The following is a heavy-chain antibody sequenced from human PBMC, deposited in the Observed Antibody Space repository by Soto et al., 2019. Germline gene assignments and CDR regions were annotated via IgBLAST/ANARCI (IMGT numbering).Heavy chain of an antibody. V-gene: IGHV4-39*01. J-gene: IGHJ3*02. CDR3: ARLVGSSWYSGAFDI. CDR1: GGSISSSSYY. D-gene: IGHD6-13*01. CDR2: IYYSGST. Sequence: PSETLSLTCTVSGGSISSSSYYWGWIRQPPGKGLEWIGSIYYSGSTYYNPSLKSRVTISVDTSKNQFSLKLSSVTAADTAVYYCARLVGSSWYSGAFDIWGQGTMVTVSS.